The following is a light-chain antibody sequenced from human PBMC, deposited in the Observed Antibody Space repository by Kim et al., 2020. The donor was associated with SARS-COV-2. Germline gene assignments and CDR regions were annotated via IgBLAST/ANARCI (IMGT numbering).Light chain of an antibody. CDR2: KDT. J-gene: IGLJ3*02. Sequence: SYELTQPPSVSVSPGQTAEITCSGDALPKQYVCWYQQKPGQAPVVVIYKDTERPSGIPERFSGSISRTTVTLTISGVQAEDEADYYCQSADSSGTWVFGGGTQLTVL. V-gene: IGLV3-25*03. CDR3: QSADSSGTWV. CDR1: ALPKQY.